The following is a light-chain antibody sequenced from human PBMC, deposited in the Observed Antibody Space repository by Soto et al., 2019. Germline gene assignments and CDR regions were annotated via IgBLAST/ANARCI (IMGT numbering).Light chain of an antibody. CDR1: QDIKTS. Sequence: AIQLTQSPSSLSASVGDRVSITCRASQDIKTSLAWYQQKQGKAPKLLISGTFTLQSGVPSRFNGSGSGTDFTLTISRLQPEDFATYYCQHLNNYPPFTFGPGTKVDLE. CDR2: GTF. V-gene: IGKV1D-13*01. CDR3: QHLNNYPPFT. J-gene: IGKJ3*01.